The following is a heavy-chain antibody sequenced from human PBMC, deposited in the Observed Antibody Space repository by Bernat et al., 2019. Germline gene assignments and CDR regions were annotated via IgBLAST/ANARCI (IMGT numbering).Heavy chain of an antibody. J-gene: IGHJ4*02. CDR1: GFTFSSYA. CDR2: ISGSGGST. Sequence: EVQLLESGGGLVQPGGSLRLSCAASGFTFSSYAMSWVRQAPGKGLEWVSAISGSGGSTYSADSVKGRFTISRDNSKNTLFLQMTSLRAEDTAVYYWATPPRGGLEFDYWAREPWSPSPQ. CDR3: ATPPRGGLEFDY. V-gene: IGHV3-23*01.